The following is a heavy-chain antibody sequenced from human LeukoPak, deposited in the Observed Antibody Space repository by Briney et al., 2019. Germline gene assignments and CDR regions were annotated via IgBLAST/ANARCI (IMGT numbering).Heavy chain of an antibody. Sequence: PRGSLRLSCAASGFTLSMYWMSWVRQAPGKGLEWVSYISSSSGTIYYADSVKGRFTISRDNAKNSLYLQMNSLRAEDTAVYYCAREVLTGSSIWGQGTLVTVSS. V-gene: IGHV3-48*04. D-gene: IGHD3-9*01. J-gene: IGHJ4*02. CDR2: ISSSSGTI. CDR1: GFTLSMYW. CDR3: AREVLTGSSI.